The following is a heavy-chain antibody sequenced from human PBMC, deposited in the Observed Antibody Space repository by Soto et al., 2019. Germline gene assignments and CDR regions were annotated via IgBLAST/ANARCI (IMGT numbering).Heavy chain of an antibody. CDR1: GYSLTTYL. V-gene: IGHV5-10-1*01. CDR3: ARINFGVVTSFSWFDP. D-gene: IGHD3-3*01. Sequence: GESLKISCKASGYSLTTYLITWVRQTPGKGLEWMGKINPSDSDTNYSPSFQGLVTISTDKSISTVFLQWNSLKASDTAMYYCARINFGVVTSFSWFDPWGPGTLVTVSS. CDR2: INPSDSDT. J-gene: IGHJ5*02.